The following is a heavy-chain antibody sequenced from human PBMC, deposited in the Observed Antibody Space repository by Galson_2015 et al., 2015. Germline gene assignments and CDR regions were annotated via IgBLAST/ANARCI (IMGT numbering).Heavy chain of an antibody. CDR2: IGGSGGSA. CDR1: GFTFSSYA. V-gene: IGHV3-23*01. CDR3: AKDWKPALNDYGLFDY. D-gene: IGHD3-10*01. Sequence: SLRLSCAASGFTFSSYAMSWVRQAPGKGLEWVSAIGGSGGSANYADSVKGRFTMSRDNSENTLYLQMNSLRAEDTAVYYCAKDWKPALNDYGLFDYWGQGTLVTVSS. J-gene: IGHJ4*02.